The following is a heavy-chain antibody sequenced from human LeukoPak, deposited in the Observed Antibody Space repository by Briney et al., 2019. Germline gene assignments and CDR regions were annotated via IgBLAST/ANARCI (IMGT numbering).Heavy chain of an antibody. D-gene: IGHD3-22*01. V-gene: IGHV3-23*01. J-gene: IGHJ4*02. CDR3: AKVADYYDSSGYYY. CDR2: ISGSGGST. Sequence: GGSLRLSRAASGFTFSSYAMSWVRQAPGKGLEWVSAISGSGGSTYYADSVKGQFTISRDNSKNTLYLQMNSLRAEDTAVYYCAKVADYYDSSGYYYWGQGTLDTVSS. CDR1: GFTFSSYA.